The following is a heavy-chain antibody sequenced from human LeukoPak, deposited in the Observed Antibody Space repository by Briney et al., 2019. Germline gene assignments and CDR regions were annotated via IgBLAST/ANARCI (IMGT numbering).Heavy chain of an antibody. CDR1: GFSFSAYA. J-gene: IGHJ4*02. CDR2: ILYDRKYK. Sequence: GGSLRLSCAVSGFSFSAYAMHWVPQAPGKGLEGVAVILYDRKYKYYADSVKGRFTISRDNSKNTLYLQMNSLRAADTAVYYRAREGRSYGSGSYYRGDFDYWGQGTLVTVSS. CDR3: AREGRSYGSGSYYRGDFDY. D-gene: IGHD3-10*01. V-gene: IGHV3-30*04.